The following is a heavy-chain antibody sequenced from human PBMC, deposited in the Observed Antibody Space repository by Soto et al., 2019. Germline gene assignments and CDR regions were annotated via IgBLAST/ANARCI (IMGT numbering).Heavy chain of an antibody. CDR3: ARGGYDFWSGYSPLMLLDY. CDR1: CGSFSGYY. CDR2: INHSGST. Sequence: SETLSLTCAVYCGSFSGYYWSWIRQPPGKGLEWIGEINHSGSTNYNPSLKSRVTISVDTSKNQFSLKLSSVTAADTAVYYCARGGYDFWSGYSPLMLLDYWGQGTLVTVSS. V-gene: IGHV4-34*01. D-gene: IGHD3-3*01. J-gene: IGHJ4*02.